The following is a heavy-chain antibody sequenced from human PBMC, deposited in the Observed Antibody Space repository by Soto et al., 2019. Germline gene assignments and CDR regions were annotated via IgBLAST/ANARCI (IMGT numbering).Heavy chain of an antibody. CDR1: GFTFSIFG. D-gene: IGHD5-12*01. V-gene: IGHV3-30*18. Sequence: GALRLSCAASGFTFSIFGMHWVRQAPGKGLEWVALISYDASNQYYADSVRGRFTISRDNSKNTLYLQLNSLRAEDSAVYYCAKGTTRWLQSLLDFWGQGALVTVSS. CDR2: ISYDASNQ. J-gene: IGHJ4*02. CDR3: AKGTTRWLQSLLDF.